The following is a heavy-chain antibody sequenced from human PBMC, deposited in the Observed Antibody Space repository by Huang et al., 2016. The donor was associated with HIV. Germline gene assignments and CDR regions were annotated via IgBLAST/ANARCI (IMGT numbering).Heavy chain of an antibody. V-gene: IGHV1-2*02. Sequence: QVQLVQYGAGVKKPGASVKVSCKASGYTFTGYNIHWVRQAPGQGLGWRGWSNPKTGGSSYAQKFQGRVTLTRDTSVNTVYMDLSSLRSDDTAVYYCARAIPTPAFEDASDVWGQGTMVTVSS. CDR3: ARAIPTPAFEDASDV. CDR2: SNPKTGGS. D-gene: IGHD2-21*01. CDR1: GYTFTGYN. J-gene: IGHJ3*01.